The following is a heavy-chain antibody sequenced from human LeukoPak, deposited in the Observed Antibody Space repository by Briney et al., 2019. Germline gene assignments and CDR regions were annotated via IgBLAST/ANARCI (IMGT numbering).Heavy chain of an antibody. CDR1: Y. V-gene: IGHV4-31*02. Sequence: YWIGWIRQHPRKGLEWIGYIYYSGSTYYNPSLKSRVTISVDTSKNQFSLKLSSVTAADTAVYYCARDATGYFDYWGQGTLVTVSS. CDR3: ARDATGYFDY. J-gene: IGHJ4*02. CDR2: IYYSGST.